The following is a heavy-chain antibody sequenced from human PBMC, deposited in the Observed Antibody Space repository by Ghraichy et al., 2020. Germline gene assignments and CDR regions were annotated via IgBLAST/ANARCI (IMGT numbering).Heavy chain of an antibody. CDR2: INHSGST. V-gene: IGHV4-34*01. Sequence: SETLSLTCAVYGGSFSGYYWSWIRQPPGKGLEWIGEINHSGSTNYNPSLKSRVTISVDTSKNQFSLKLSSATAADTAVYYCARGPRFAYCSGGSCYGNYYYYYGMDVWGQGTTVTVSS. D-gene: IGHD2-15*01. J-gene: IGHJ6*02. CDR3: ARGPRFAYCSGGSCYGNYYYYYGMDV. CDR1: GGSFSGYY.